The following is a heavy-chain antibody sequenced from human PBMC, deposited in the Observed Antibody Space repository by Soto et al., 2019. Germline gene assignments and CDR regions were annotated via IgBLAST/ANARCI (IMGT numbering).Heavy chain of an antibody. CDR3: AKDVGACTSGVFPYDPFDI. D-gene: IGHD2-8*01. Sequence: EVQLLESGGGLVQPGGSLRLSCAASGFTFSRYAMSWVRQAPGKGLEWVSAISGSGGSTSYADSVKGRFTISRDNSKNTLYVQMDRLRVEDTAVYYCAKDVGACTSGVFPYDPFDIWGQGTMVNVSS. J-gene: IGHJ3*02. V-gene: IGHV3-23*01. CDR2: ISGSGGST. CDR1: GFTFSRYA.